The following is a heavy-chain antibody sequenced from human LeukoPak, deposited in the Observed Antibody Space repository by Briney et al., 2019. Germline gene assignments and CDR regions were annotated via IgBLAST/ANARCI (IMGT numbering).Heavy chain of an antibody. CDR3: ARGLVDTGRSRFDY. J-gene: IGHJ4*02. V-gene: IGHV4-4*02. CDR2: IHHSGST. Sequence: SGTLSLTCAVSGDSVSSSNWWSWVRPPPGKGLEWIGVIHHSGSTNYNLSLKSRVTISLDGPKNQLSLKMTSVTAADTAVYYCARGLVDTGRSRFDYWRQGTLVTVSS. D-gene: IGHD5-12*01. CDR1: GDSVSSSNW.